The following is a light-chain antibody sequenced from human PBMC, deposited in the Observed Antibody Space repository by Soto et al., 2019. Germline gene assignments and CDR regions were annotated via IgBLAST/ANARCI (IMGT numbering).Light chain of an antibody. V-gene: IGLV2-14*03. J-gene: IGLJ2*01. CDR2: DVS. CDR3: SSYTSSTTAI. CDR1: SSDVGGYDY. Sequence: QSALTQPASVSGSPGQSITISCTGTSSDVGGYDYVSWYQQHPGKVPKPLIYDVSHRPSGVSYRFSGSKSGNTASLTISGLQAEDEADYYCSSYTSSTTAIFGGGTKLTVL.